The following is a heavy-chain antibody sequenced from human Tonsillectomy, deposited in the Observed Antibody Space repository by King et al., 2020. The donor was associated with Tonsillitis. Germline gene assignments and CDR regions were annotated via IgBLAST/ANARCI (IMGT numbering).Heavy chain of an antibody. J-gene: IGHJ4*02. V-gene: IGHV3-30-3*01. CDR3: ARGDYSHNSYFDY. CDR2: ISYDETKR. D-gene: IGHD4-11*01. CDR1: GFTFSHNA. Sequence: VQLVESGGGVVQPGRSLRLSCAASGFTFSHNAIHWVRQAPGKGLEWVALISYDETKRNYADSVKGRFTISRDSSQSTVYLQITSLRAEDAAVYYCARGDYSHNSYFDYWGQGTLVTVSS.